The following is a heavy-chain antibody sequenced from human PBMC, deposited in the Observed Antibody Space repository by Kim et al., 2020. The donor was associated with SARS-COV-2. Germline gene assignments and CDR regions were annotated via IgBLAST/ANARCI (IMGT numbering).Heavy chain of an antibody. J-gene: IGHJ4*02. CDR3: ARENGDYVWGSYRYLDF. D-gene: IGHD3-16*02. V-gene: IGHV3-48*01. Sequence: VKGRFTISRDNGKNSLYLQVNSLRAEDTAVYYCARENGDYVWGSYRYLDFWGQGTLVTVSS.